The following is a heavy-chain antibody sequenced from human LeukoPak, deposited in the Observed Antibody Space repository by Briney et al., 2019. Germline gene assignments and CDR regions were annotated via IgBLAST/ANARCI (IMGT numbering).Heavy chain of an antibody. J-gene: IGHJ3*02. D-gene: IGHD6-13*01. CDR3: AREAAAGGDAFDI. V-gene: IGHV4-59*11. CDR2: IYYSGST. CDR1: GDSISSHY. Sequence: SETLSLTCTVSGDSISSHYWSWIRQPPGKGLEWIGYIYYSGSTNYNPSLKSRVTISVDASKNQFSLKLSSVTAADTAVYYCAREAAAGGDAFDIWGQGTTVTVSS.